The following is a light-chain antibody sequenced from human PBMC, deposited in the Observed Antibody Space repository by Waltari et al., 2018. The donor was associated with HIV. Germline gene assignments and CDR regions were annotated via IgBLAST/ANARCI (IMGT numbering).Light chain of an antibody. CDR1: SSNVGSDDL. CDR3: CSCPRSGIRYV. CDR2: EVT. V-gene: IGLV2-23*02. J-gene: IGLJ1*01. Sequence: QSALTQPASVSGSPGQSITISCTGTSSNVGSDDLVSWYQQHPGEAPKRSIYEVTKRPSGGSNRFSGSKSGNTASLTISGLQAEDEADYYCCSCPRSGIRYVFGTGTKVTVL.